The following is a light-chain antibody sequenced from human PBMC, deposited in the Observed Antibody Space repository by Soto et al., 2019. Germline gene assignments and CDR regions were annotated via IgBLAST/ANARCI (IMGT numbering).Light chain of an antibody. Sequence: DIQMTQSPSSLSASVGDRVTITCRASQSISVYLNWYQRKPGNAPKLLIYSASDLQTGVPSRFSGSGSGTTFTLTISSLQPEDFAIYHCQQSYSPPWTFGQGTKVDI. J-gene: IGKJ1*01. CDR1: QSISVY. V-gene: IGKV1-39*01. CDR3: QQSYSPPWT. CDR2: SAS.